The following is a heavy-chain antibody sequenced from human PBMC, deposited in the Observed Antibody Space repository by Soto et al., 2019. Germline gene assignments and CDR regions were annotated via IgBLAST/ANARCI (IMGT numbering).Heavy chain of an antibody. CDR1: GFTFSSYG. J-gene: IGHJ6*01. Sequence: QVQLVESGGGVVQPGRSLRLSCAASGFTFSSYGMHWVRQAPGKGLEWVAVISYDGSNKYYADSVKGRFTISRDNSKNTLYLQMNSLRAEDTAVYYCAKDLGITMVRSYGMDVW. V-gene: IGHV3-30*18. D-gene: IGHD3-10*01. CDR3: AKDLGITMVRSYGMDV. CDR2: ISYDGSNK.